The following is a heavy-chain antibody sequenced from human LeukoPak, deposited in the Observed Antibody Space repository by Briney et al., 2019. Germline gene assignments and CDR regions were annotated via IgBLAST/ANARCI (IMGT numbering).Heavy chain of an antibody. Sequence: PSETLSLTCTVSGGSITTHYWSWIRQPAGREVEWIGRVYNTGSTKYNPSLESRVTMSVDTSSNRFSLRLRSVTAADTAAYYCARDLLGDYGTFDIWGQGAMVTVSS. D-gene: IGHD4-17*01. CDR3: ARDLLGDYGTFDI. CDR1: GGSITTHY. V-gene: IGHV4-4*07. CDR2: VYNTGST. J-gene: IGHJ3*02.